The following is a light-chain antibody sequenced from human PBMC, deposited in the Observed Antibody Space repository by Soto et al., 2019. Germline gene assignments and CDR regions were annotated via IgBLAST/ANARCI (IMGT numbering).Light chain of an antibody. CDR2: DVS. V-gene: IGKV1-5*01. Sequence: DIQMTQSPSTLAASVGDTVTMTCRSSSKWLAWYQKKPGKAPKLLIYDVSNLERGVPPRFSGSTSGAESTLTITGPQPEYLGTYYCQHTSDFTFGQGTKVEIK. CDR3: QHTSDFT. J-gene: IGKJ2*01. CDR1: SSSKW.